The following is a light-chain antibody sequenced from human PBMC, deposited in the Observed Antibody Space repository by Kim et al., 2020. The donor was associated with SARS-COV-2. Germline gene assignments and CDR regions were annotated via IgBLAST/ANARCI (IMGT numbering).Light chain of an antibody. J-gene: IGLJ1*01. CDR1: SLRSFY. CDR2: AKT. Sequence: GKTVRIQGQGDSLRSFYASLYQQKQGPAPLLVIYAKTNRPSGIPDRFSGSSSGNTASLTITGAQAEDEADYYCFSRDTDGPHNYVFGTGTKVTVL. CDR3: FSRDTDGPHNYV. V-gene: IGLV3-19*01.